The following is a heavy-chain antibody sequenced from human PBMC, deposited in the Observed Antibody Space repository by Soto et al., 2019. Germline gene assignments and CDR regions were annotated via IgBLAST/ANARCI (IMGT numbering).Heavy chain of an antibody. D-gene: IGHD2-15*01. J-gene: IGHJ1*01. CDR2: IYSGGST. V-gene: IGHV3-66*01. CDR1: GFTVSSNY. CDR3: ARSLGYCNGGSCYNAEYFQH. Sequence: GGSLRLSCAASGFTVSSNYMSWVRQAPGKGLEWVSVIYSGGSTYYADSVKGRFTISRDNSKNTLYLQMNSLRAEDTAVYYCARSLGYCNGGSCYNAEYFQHWGQGTLVTVSS.